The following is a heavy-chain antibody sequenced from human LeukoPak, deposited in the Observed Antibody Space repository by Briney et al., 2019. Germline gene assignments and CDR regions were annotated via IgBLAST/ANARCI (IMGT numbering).Heavy chain of an antibody. CDR3: ARSRRGYYMDV. Sequence: GASVKVSCKASGYTFNNYDINWVRQAAGQGLEWMGRLDPYSSGTAYGQNFQGRVTMTRNTSINTAYLELNSLRSEDTAVYYCARSRRGYYMDVWGRGTTVTVSS. J-gene: IGHJ6*03. CDR2: LDPYSSGT. V-gene: IGHV1-8*02. CDR1: GYTFNNYD.